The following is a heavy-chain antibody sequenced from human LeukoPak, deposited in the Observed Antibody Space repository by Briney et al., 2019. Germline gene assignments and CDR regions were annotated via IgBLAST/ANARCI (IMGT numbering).Heavy chain of an antibody. CDR1: GYTFTSYD. CDR2: MNPNSGNT. Sequence: GASVKVSCKASGYTFTSYDINWVRQATGQGLEWMGWMNPNSGNTGYAQKFQGRVAMTRNSSISTAYMDLSSLRSEDTAVYYCARRLGYCSDGSCYSLNYWGQGTLVTVSS. CDR3: ARRLGYCSDGSCYSLNY. V-gene: IGHV1-8*01. D-gene: IGHD2-15*01. J-gene: IGHJ4*02.